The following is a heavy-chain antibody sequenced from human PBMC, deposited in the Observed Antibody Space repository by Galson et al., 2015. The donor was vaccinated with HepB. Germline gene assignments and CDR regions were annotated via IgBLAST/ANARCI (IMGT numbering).Heavy chain of an antibody. Sequence: SLRLSCAASGFTVSSNYMSWVRQAPGKGLEWVSVIYSGGSTYYADSVKGRFTISRDNSKNTLYLQMNSLRAEDTAVYYCARPRGGGDYSPFDYWGQGTLVTVSS. D-gene: IGHD2-21*02. CDR3: ARPRGGGDYSPFDY. V-gene: IGHV3-53*01. CDR2: IYSGGST. J-gene: IGHJ4*02. CDR1: GFTVSSNY.